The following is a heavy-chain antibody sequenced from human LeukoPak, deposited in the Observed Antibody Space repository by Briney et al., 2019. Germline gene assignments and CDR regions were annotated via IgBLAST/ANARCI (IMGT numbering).Heavy chain of an antibody. Sequence: GGSLRLSCAASGFTFSRYGMHWVRQAPGKGLEWVSGINWNGGSTGYAGSVKGRFTISRDNAKNSLYLQMNSLRAEDTALYYCARDKGGDYGFGEHWGQGTLVTVSS. CDR1: GFTFSRYG. V-gene: IGHV3-20*04. CDR3: ARDKGGDYGFGEH. J-gene: IGHJ4*02. CDR2: INWNGGST. D-gene: IGHD3-10*01.